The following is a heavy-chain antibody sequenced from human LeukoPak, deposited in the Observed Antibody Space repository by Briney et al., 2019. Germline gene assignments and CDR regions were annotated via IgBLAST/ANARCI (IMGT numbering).Heavy chain of an antibody. CDR1: GFTFSSYA. V-gene: IGHV3-23*01. J-gene: IGHJ4*02. Sequence: GGSLRLSCAASGFTFSSYAMSWVRQAPGKGLEWVSAISGSGGSTYYADSVKGRFTISRDNAKNSLYLQMNSLRAEDTAVYYCARDPSNDSGYDPRHYWGQGTLVTVSS. CDR2: ISGSGGST. CDR3: ARDPSNDSGYDPRHY. D-gene: IGHD5-12*01.